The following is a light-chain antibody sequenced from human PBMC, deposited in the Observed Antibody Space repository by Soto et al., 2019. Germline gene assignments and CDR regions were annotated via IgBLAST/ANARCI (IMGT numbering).Light chain of an antibody. CDR3: QQYGSSRT. V-gene: IGKV3-20*01. Sequence: VLTQAPGTLSLYPGERATLSCRASQSVSSSYLAWYQQKPGQAPRLLIYGASSRATGIPDRFSGSGSGTDFTLTISRLEPEDFAVYYCQQYGSSRTFGQGTKVDIK. CDR1: QSVSSSY. J-gene: IGKJ1*01. CDR2: GAS.